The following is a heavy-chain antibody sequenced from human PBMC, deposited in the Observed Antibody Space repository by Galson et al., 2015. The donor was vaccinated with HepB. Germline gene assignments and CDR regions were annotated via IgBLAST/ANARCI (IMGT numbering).Heavy chain of an antibody. CDR1: GYTFTSFH. CDR3: ARDAVEGGVTISGMVVYYNYYMDV. D-gene: IGHD3-3*01. CDR2: INPSGGST. V-gene: IGHV1-46*01. Sequence: SVKVSCKASGYTFTSFHMHWVRQAPGQGLEWMGTINPSGGSTTYAQKFQGRVTMTRDTSTTTVYMELRSLRSEDTAVYYCARDAVEGGVTISGMVVYYNYYMDVWGKGTTVTVSS. J-gene: IGHJ6*03.